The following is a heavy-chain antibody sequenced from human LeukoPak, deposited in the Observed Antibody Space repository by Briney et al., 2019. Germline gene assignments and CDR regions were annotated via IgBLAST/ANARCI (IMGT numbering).Heavy chain of an antibody. V-gene: IGHV3-53*01. CDR3: ARGRYEISAAMDV. CDR2: IYSGGST. CDR1: GFTFSSYE. D-gene: IGHD5-12*01. J-gene: IGHJ6*02. Sequence: GGSLRLSCVASGFTFSSYEMNWVRQAPGKGLEWVSVIYSGGSTNYADSVRGRFTISRDNSKNTLYLQMNSLRDEDTAVYYCARGRYEISAAMDVWGQGTTVTVSS.